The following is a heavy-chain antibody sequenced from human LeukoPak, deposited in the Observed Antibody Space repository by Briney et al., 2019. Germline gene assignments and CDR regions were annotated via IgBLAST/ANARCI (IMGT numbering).Heavy chain of an antibody. J-gene: IGHJ4*02. CDR3: ARAPPRQYYDSSGYFNFDY. Sequence: ASVKDSCKASGYTFTSYYMHWVRQAPGQGLEWMGIINPSGGSTSYAQKFQGRVTMTRDTSTSTVYMELSSLRSEDTAVYYCARAPPRQYYDSSGYFNFDYWGQGTLVTVSS. V-gene: IGHV1-46*01. CDR2: INPSGGST. D-gene: IGHD3-22*01. CDR1: GYTFTSYY.